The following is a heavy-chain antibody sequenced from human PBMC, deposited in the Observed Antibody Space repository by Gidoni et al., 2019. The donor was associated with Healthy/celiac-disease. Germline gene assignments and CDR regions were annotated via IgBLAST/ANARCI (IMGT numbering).Heavy chain of an antibody. CDR2: IYHSGST. Sequence: QVQLQESGPGLVKPSETLSLTCTVSGYSISSGYYWGWIRQPPGKGLEWIGSIYHSGSTYYNPSLKSRVTISVDTSKNQFSLKLSSVTAADTAVYYCASGQSGYSFSFDYWGQGTLVTVSS. J-gene: IGHJ4*02. V-gene: IGHV4-38-2*02. CDR1: GYSISSGYY. D-gene: IGHD3-22*01. CDR3: ASGQSGYSFSFDY.